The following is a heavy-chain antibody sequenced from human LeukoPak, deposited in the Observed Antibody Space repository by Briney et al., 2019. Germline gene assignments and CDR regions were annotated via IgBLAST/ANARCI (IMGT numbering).Heavy chain of an antibody. D-gene: IGHD3-10*01. CDR2: INPSGGST. J-gene: IGHJ4*02. Sequence: ASVKVSCKASGYTFTSYYMHWVRQAPGQGLEWMGIINPSGGSTSYAQKFQGRVTMTRDTSTSTAYMELRSLGSDDTAVYYCARDTDTIITMPVGYWGQGTLVTVSS. CDR1: GYTFTSYY. V-gene: IGHV1-46*01. CDR3: ARDTDTIITMPVGY.